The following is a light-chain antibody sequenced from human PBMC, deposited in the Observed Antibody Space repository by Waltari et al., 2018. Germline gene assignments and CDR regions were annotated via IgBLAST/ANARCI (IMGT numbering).Light chain of an antibody. CDR1: RSNIRNNA. J-gene: IGLJ2*01. CDR2: YDD. V-gene: IGLV1-36*01. CDR3: AVWDDSLNGVV. Sequence: QSVLTPPPSVSEAPRQRVTISCSGSRSNIRNNAVSWYQQLPGKAPKLLIYYDDLLPSGVSDRFSGSKSGTSASLAISGLQSDDEADYYCAVWDDSLNGVVFGGGTKLTVL.